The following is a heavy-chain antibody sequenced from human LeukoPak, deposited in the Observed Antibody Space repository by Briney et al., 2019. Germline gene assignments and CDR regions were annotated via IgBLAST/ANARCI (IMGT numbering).Heavy chain of an antibody. J-gene: IGHJ4*02. CDR1: GFTFSSYG. CDR2: ISYDGSNK. D-gene: IGHD3-16*01. Sequence: GGSLRLSCAASGFTFSSYGMHWVRQAPGKGLEWVAVISYDGSNKYYADSVKGRFTISRDNSKNTLYLQMNSLRAEDTAVYYCAKSGDYLWDYWGQGTLVTVSS. CDR3: AKSGDYLWDY. V-gene: IGHV3-30*18.